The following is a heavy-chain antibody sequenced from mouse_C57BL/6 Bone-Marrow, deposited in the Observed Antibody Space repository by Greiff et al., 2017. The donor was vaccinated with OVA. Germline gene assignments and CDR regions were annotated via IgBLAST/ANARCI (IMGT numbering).Heavy chain of an antibody. V-gene: IGHV1-39*01. D-gene: IGHD2-5*01. CDR3: ARRNYSNYDYYAMDY. J-gene: IGHJ4*01. CDR2: INPNYGTT. Sequence: VQLQQSGPELVKPGASVKISCKASGYSFTDYNMNWVKQSNGKSLEWIGVINPNYGTTSYNQKFKGKATLTVDQSSSTAYMQLNNLTSEDAAVYYCARRNYSNYDYYAMDYWGQGTSVTVSS. CDR1: GYSFTDYN.